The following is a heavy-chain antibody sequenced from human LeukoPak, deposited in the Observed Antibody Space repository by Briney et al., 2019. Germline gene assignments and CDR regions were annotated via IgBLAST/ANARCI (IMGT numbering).Heavy chain of an antibody. V-gene: IGHV4-4*07. CDR3: AGDYYDSSGYGSDY. J-gene: IGHJ4*02. Sequence: SETLSLTCTVSGGSISSYYWSWIRQPAGKGLEWIGRIYTSGSTNYNPSLKSRVTMSVDTSKNQFSLKLSSVTAADTAVYYCAGDYYDSSGYGSDYWGQGTLVTVSS. CDR2: IYTSGST. D-gene: IGHD3-22*01. CDR1: GGSISSYY.